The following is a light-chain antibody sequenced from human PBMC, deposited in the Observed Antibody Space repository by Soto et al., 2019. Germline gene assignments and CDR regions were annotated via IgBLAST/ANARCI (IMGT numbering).Light chain of an antibody. CDR3: QQYYSTLTWT. CDR2: WAS. CDR1: QSVLYSSNNKNY. Sequence: DIVMTQSPYSLAVSLGERATINCKSSQSVLYSSNNKNYLAWYQQKPGQPPKLLIYWASTRESGVTDRFSGSGSGTDFTLTISSLKAEDVAVYYCQQYYSTLTWTFGQGTQVEIK. J-gene: IGKJ1*01. V-gene: IGKV4-1*01.